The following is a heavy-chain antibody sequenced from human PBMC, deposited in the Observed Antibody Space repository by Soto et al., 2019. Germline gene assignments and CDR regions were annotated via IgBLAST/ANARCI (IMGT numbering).Heavy chain of an antibody. CDR2: INPSGGST. CDR1: GYTFTSYY. CDR3: ARGYCSGGSCSSRAEWWFDP. J-gene: IGHJ5*02. V-gene: IGHV1-46*01. D-gene: IGHD2-15*01. Sequence: ASVKVSCKASGYTFTSYYMHWVRQAPGQGLEWMGIINPSGGSTSYAQKFQGRVTMTRDTSTSTVYMELSSLRSEDTAVYYCARGYCSGGSCSSRAEWWFDPCGQGTLVTVSS.